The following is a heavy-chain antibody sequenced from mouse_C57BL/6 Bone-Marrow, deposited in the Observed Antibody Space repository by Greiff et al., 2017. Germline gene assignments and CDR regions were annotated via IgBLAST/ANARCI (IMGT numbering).Heavy chain of an antibody. D-gene: IGHD2-3*01. J-gene: IGHJ3*01. Sequence: QVTLKVSGPGILQPSQTLSLTCSFSGFSLSTFGMGVGWIRQPSGKGLEWLAHIWWDDDKYYNPALKSRLTISKDTSNNQVFLKIANVGTADTATYYCARKGDDGYSAWFAYWGQGTLVTVSA. V-gene: IGHV8-8*01. CDR1: GFSLSTFGMG. CDR2: IWWDDDK. CDR3: ARKGDDGYSAWFAY.